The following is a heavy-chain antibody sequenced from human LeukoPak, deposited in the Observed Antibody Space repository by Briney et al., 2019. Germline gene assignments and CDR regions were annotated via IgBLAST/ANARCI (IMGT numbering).Heavy chain of an antibody. Sequence: GGSLRVSCAASGFTFSNSAMTWVRRAPGKGLEWVSRINPSGDITYYADSVKGRFTISRDNSKNTLSLQMNSLRAEDTALYYCARGFVLGAAKNYFDYWGQGALVTVSS. CDR1: GFTFSNSA. CDR3: ARGFVLGAAKNYFDY. CDR2: INPSGDIT. D-gene: IGHD2-21*02. J-gene: IGHJ4*02. V-gene: IGHV3-23*01.